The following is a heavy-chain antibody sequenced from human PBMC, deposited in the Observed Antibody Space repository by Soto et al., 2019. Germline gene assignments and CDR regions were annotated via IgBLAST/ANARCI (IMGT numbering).Heavy chain of an antibody. CDR1: GFTVSSNH. J-gene: IGHJ4*02. Sequence: EVQLVESGGGLVQPGGSLRLSCAASGFTVSSNHMSWVRQAPGKGLEWVSLIYSGGSTYYADSVKGRFTFSRDNSKNTLYIQMNSLRVEDTAVYYCEGPGEQHRYWGQGTLVTVSS. D-gene: IGHD3-16*01. CDR2: IYSGGST. V-gene: IGHV3-66*01. CDR3: EGPGEQHRY.